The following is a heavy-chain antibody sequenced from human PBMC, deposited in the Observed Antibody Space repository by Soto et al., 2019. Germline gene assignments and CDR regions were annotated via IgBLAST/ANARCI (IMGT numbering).Heavy chain of an antibody. V-gene: IGHV3-21*01. J-gene: IGHJ6*02. CDR2: ISSRSIYI. CDR3: AREEVSRPNTYHGLDV. Sequence: EVQLVESGGGLVKPGGSLRLSCAASGFTFNTYTMNWVRQAPGKGLEWVSSISSRSIYIYCADSVTGRFTISRDDARNSLYLQMNSLRAEDTAVYYCAREEVSRPNTYHGLDVWGQGTTVTVSS. CDR1: GFTFNTYT.